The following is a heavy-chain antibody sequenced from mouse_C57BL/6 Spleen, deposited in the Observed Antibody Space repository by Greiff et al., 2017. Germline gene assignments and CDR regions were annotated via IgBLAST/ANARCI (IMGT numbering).Heavy chain of an antibody. CDR2: IDPSDSET. D-gene: IGHD3-2*02. J-gene: IGHJ3*01. Sequence: QVQLQQPGAELVRPGSSVKLSCKASGYTFTSYWMHWVKQRPIQGLEWIGNIDPSDSETHYNQKFKDKATLTVDKSSSTAYMQLSSLTSEDSAVYYCASTSSGYVPFAYWGQGTLVTVSA. CDR1: GYTFTSYW. V-gene: IGHV1-52*01. CDR3: ASTSSGYVPFAY.